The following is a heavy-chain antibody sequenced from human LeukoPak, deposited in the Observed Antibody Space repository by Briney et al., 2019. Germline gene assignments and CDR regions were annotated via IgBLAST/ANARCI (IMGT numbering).Heavy chain of an antibody. CDR2: ITATSDTA. Sequence: GGSLRLSCVASGFTFTKCAMSRIRQAPGKGLEWVAIITATSDTAYYADSVKGRFTISRDNSRNTVYMQMDSLRAEDTAIYYCAGDRNSDWYSPLDYWGQGSQVTVSP. J-gene: IGHJ4*02. CDR3: AGDRNSDWYSPLDY. CDR1: GFTFTKCA. D-gene: IGHD6-19*01. V-gene: IGHV3-23*01.